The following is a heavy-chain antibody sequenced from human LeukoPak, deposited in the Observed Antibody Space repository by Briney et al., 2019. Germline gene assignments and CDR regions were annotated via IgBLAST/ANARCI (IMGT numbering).Heavy chain of an antibody. CDR3: ARRTYEDIVVVPAARGYFDY. CDR2: FYHSGST. V-gene: IGHV4-59*12. D-gene: IGHD2-2*01. CDR1: GGFNTHYY. J-gene: IGHJ4*02. Sequence: SETLSLTCSVSGGFNTHYYWSWIRQPPGKGLEWLGYFYHSGSTNYNPSLKSRVTISVDTSKNHFSLKLSSVTAADTAVYYCARRTYEDIVVVPAARGYFDYWGQGTLVTVSS.